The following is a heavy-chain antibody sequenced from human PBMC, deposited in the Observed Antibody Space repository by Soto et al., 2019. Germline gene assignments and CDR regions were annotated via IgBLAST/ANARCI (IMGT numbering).Heavy chain of an antibody. CDR1: GGSISSSSYY. D-gene: IGHD3-22*01. Sequence: SETLSLTCTVSGGSISSSSYYWGWIRQPPGKGLEWIGSIYYSGSTYYNPSLKSRVTISVDTSKNQFSLKLSSVTAADTAVYYCATRGDKDYCDSSGYFRFDPWGQGTLVTVSS. CDR3: ATRGDKDYCDSSGYFRFDP. V-gene: IGHV4-39*01. J-gene: IGHJ5*02. CDR2: IYYSGST.